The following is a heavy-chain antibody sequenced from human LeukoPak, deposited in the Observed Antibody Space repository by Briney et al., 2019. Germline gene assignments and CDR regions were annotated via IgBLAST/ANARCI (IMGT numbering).Heavy chain of an antibody. CDR3: ATQQGGNPAY. V-gene: IGHV4-34*01. Sequence: SETLSLTCAVYGGSFSGYYWSWIRQPPGKGLEWIGEINHSGSTNYNPSLKSRVTISVDTSKNQFSLKLSSVTAADTAVYYCATQQGGNPAYWGQGTLVTVSS. J-gene: IGHJ4*02. CDR2: INHSGST. CDR1: GGSFSGYY. D-gene: IGHD1-14*01.